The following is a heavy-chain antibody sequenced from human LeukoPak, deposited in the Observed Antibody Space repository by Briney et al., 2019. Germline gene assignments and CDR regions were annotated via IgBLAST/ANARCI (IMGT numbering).Heavy chain of an antibody. CDR2: IWPGDSNT. J-gene: IGHJ5*02. D-gene: IGHD4-11*01. CDR3: ARHVTTVTTSWFDP. V-gene: IGHV5-51*01. Sequence: GESLKISCKGSGYRFTDYWIGWVCQMPGKGLEWMGIIWPGDSNTRYSPSFQGQVTISADRSISTAYLQWNSLKASDTAMYYCARHVTTVTTSWFDPWGQGTLVTVSS. CDR1: GYRFTDYW.